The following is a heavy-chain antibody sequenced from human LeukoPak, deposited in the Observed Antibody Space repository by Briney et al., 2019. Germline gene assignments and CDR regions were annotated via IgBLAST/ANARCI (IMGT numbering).Heavy chain of an antibody. CDR3: ARSSGWPDY. V-gene: IGHV3-7*01. D-gene: IGHD6-19*01. J-gene: IGHJ4*02. Sequence: GGSLRLSCAASGFTFSIYWMNWVRQAPGKGLEWVANIKQDGSEKYYVDSVKGRFTISRDNAKNSLYLQMNSLRAEDTAVYYCARSSGWPDYWRQGTLVTVSS. CDR1: GFTFSIYW. CDR2: IKQDGSEK.